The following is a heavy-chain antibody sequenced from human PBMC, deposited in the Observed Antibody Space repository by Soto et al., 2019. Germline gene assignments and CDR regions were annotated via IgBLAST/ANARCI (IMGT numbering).Heavy chain of an antibody. D-gene: IGHD1-26*01. CDR1: GFIFSGSA. V-gene: IGHV3-30*04. CDR2: ISPDGTNK. CDR3: ARVGSGGGGDY. J-gene: IGHJ4*02. Sequence: PXESLVLSCVASGFIFSGSAMYWVRQAPGKGLEWVGVISPDGTNKYYVDSVKGRFSISRDDSENTLFLQMNSLRPDDTAVYYCARVGSGGGGDYWGQGSLVTVSS.